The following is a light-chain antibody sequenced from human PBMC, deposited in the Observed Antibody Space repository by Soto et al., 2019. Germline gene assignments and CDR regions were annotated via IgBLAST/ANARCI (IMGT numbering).Light chain of an antibody. CDR1: QSFSSSY. CDR3: HQYGSSPGT. V-gene: IGKV3-20*01. J-gene: IGKJ1*01. CDR2: GAS. Sequence: EIVLTQSPGTLSLSPGERATLSCRASQSFSSSYLAWYQQKPGQAPRLLIYGASSRDTGIPDRFSGSGSGTDFTLTISRLEPEYLAVYYCHQYGSSPGTFGQGNKVEIK.